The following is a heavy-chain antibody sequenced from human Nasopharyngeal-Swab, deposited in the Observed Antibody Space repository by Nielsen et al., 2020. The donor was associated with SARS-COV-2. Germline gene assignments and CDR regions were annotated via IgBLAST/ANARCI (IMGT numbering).Heavy chain of an antibody. CDR1: GFTFSSYE. CDR2: ISSSGSTI. J-gene: IGHJ4*02. Sequence: GESLKISCAASGFTFSSYEMNWVRQAPGKGLEWVSYISSSGSTIYYADSVKGRFTISRDNAKNSLYLQMNSLRAEDTAVYYCARVAPKYYDILTGYTRQYYFDYWGQGTLVTVSS. V-gene: IGHV3-48*03. D-gene: IGHD3-9*01. CDR3: ARVAPKYYDILTGYTRQYYFDY.